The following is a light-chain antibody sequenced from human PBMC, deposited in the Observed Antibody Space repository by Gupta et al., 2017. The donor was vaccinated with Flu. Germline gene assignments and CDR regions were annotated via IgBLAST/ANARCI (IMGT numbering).Light chain of an antibody. J-gene: IGLJ1*01. V-gene: IGLV1-44*01. CDR3: AAWDDSRNGYV. CDR1: SSNIGSNT. CDR2: TNN. Sequence: SVLTQPPSASETPGQRVTNSCSGRSSNIGSNTVNWYQQLPGTAPKVLIYTNNQRPSGVPDRFSGSKSGTSASLAISGLQAEDEADYYCAAWDDSRNGYVFGTGTKVTVL.